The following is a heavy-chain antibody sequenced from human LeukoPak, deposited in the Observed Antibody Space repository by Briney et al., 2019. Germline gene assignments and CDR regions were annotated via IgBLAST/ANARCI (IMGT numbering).Heavy chain of an antibody. CDR2: ISSDESIT. CDR3: ARVSLSSGCLSN. CDR1: GFTFSSYA. Sequence: PGGSLRLSYAASGFTFSSYAMSWVRQAPGKGLVWVSRISSDESITSYADSVKGRFTISRDNAKNTLFLLMNGLRAEDTAVYYCARVSLSSGCLSNWGQGTLVTVSS. J-gene: IGHJ4*02. V-gene: IGHV3-74*01. D-gene: IGHD6-19*01.